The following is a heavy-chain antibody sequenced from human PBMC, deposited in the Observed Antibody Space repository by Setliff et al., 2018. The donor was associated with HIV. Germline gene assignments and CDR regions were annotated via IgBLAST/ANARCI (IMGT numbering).Heavy chain of an antibody. J-gene: IGHJ6*03. CDR2: LKEDGSVE. CDR1: GFTFSTSW. V-gene: IGHV3-7*01. D-gene: IGHD7-27*01. CDR3: ARGANWGWGGSFYYYSYMDV. Sequence: PGGSLRLSCAASGFTFSTSWMAWVRQAPGRGLEWVANLKEDGSVEYYVDSVKGRFTISRDNPKNSLSLQMNSLRAEDTAVYYCARGANWGWGGSFYYYSYMDVWGKGTTVTVSS.